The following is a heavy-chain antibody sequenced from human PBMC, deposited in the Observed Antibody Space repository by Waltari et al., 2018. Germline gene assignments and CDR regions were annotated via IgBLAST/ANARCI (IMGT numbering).Heavy chain of an antibody. D-gene: IGHD1-26*01. Sequence: QVQLVESGGGVVQPGRSLRLSCAASGFTFSSYAMHWVRQAPGKGLEWVAVISYDGSNKYYADSVKGRFTISRDNSKNTLYLQMNSLRAEDTAVYYCASPVGATSLATFDIWGQGTMVTVSS. V-gene: IGHV3-30-3*01. CDR1: GFTFSSYA. J-gene: IGHJ3*02. CDR2: ISYDGSNK. CDR3: ASPVGATSLATFDI.